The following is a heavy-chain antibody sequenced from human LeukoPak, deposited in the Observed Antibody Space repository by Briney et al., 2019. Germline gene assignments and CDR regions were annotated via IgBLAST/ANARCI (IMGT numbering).Heavy chain of an antibody. Sequence: GRSLRLSCAASGFTFSVHGMHWVRPAPDKGLDWVAVIWNDGSKDYYADAVKGRFTVSRDNSRNTMYLQMNSLSAEDTAVYYCARATWDTTIITYFDYWGQGTLVSVSS. D-gene: IGHD5-18*01. CDR3: ARATWDTTIITYFDY. CDR2: IWNDGSKD. J-gene: IGHJ4*02. CDR1: GFTFSVHG. V-gene: IGHV3-33*01.